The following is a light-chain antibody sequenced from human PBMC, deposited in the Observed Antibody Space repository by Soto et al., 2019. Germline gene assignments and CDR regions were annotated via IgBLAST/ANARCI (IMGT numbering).Light chain of an antibody. CDR1: QSVSIW. CDR2: DAS. V-gene: IGKV1-33*01. CDR3: QQYESLPLT. J-gene: IGKJ5*01. Sequence: DTQMTQSPSTVAATDGETVTISCRASQSVSIWLAWYQQKPGRAPKLLIYDASDLETGVPSRFSGSGSGTGFTFTISSLQPEDFATYYCQQYESLPLTFGQGTRLEIK.